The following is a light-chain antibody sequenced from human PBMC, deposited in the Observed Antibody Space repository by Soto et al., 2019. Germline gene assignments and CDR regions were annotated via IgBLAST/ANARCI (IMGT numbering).Light chain of an antibody. CDR2: NAS. Sequence: EIVMTQSPATLSVSPGETVTLSCWASQGVGRTVAWYQQKPGQTPRLLISNASTTSTGIPARFSGSGSGTEFTLTINSLQSEDSAVYYGQRYNDWPLTVGGGTKVEIK. CDR3: QRYNDWPLT. CDR1: QGVGRT. V-gene: IGKV3-15*01. J-gene: IGKJ4*01.